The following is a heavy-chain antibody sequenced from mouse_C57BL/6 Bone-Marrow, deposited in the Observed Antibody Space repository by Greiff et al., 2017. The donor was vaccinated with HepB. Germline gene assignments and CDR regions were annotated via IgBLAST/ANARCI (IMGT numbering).Heavy chain of an antibody. J-gene: IGHJ4*01. CDR3: ARDAWVYAMDY. CDR2: ISDGGSYN. V-gene: IGHV5-4*01. CDR1: GFTFSSYA. Sequence: EVKLMESGGGLVKPGGSLKLSCAASGFTFSSYAMSWVRQTPEKRLEWVATISDGGSYNYYTDNVKGRFTISRDNAKNNLYLQMNHLKSEDTAMYYCARDAWVYAMDYWGQGTSVTVSS. D-gene: IGHD4-1*01.